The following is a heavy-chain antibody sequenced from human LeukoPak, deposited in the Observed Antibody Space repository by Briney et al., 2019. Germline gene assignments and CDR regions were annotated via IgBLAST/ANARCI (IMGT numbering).Heavy chain of an antibody. CDR3: SIGYSSGWYYFDY. V-gene: IGHV4-39*07. D-gene: IGHD6-19*01. J-gene: IGHJ4*02. CDR2: IYYSGST. Sequence: PSETLSLTCTVSGGSISSSSYYWGWIRQPPGKGLEWIGSIYYSGSTYYNPSLKSRVTISVDTSKNQFSLKLSSVTAAGTAVYYCSIGYSSGWYYFDYWGQGTLVTVSS. CDR1: GGSISSSSYY.